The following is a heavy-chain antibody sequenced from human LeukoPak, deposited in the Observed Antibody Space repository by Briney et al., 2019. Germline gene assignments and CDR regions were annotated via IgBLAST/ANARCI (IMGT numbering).Heavy chain of an antibody. CDR2: IYSGGST. V-gene: IGHV3-66*01. CDR1: GLTVSSNY. Sequence: GGSLRLSCAASGLTVSSNYMSWVRQAPGKGLEWVSVIYSGGSTYYADSVKGRFTISRDNSKNTLYLQMNSLRAEDTAVYYCARESVGASWPGPPSDYWGQGTLVTVSS. CDR3: ARESVGASWPGPPSDY. J-gene: IGHJ4*02.